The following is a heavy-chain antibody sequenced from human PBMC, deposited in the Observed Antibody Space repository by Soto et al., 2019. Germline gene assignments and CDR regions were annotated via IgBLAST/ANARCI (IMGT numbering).Heavy chain of an antibody. Sequence: GASVKVSCKASGYTFTSSYMHWVRQAPGQGLEWMGIINPSGGSTSYAQKFQGRVTMTRDTSTNTVYMELSSLRSEDTAVYYCAIYSFRFLQWLLSLWAQGTLVTVSA. CDR2: INPSGGST. D-gene: IGHD3-3*01. CDR3: AIYSFRFLQWLLSL. V-gene: IGHV1-46*03. CDR1: GYTFTSSY. J-gene: IGHJ4*02.